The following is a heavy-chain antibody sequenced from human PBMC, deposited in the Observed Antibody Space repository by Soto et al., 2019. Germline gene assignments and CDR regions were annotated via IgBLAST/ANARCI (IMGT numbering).Heavy chain of an antibody. CDR2: ISYDGSKK. J-gene: IGHJ3*02. D-gene: IGHD1-7*01. Sequence: QVQLVESGGGVVQPGRSLRLSCAASGFTFSTYGMHWVRQAPGKGLEWVAIISYDGSKKYYADSVKGRFTISRDNSKNTLYLQVNSLRVEDTAVYYCAKKVETGSTPSALDIWGQGTMVTVSS. CDR3: AKKVETGSTPSALDI. CDR1: GFTFSTYG. V-gene: IGHV3-30*18.